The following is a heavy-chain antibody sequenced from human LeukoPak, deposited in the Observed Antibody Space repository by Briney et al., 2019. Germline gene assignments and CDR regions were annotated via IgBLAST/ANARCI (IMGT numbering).Heavy chain of an antibody. J-gene: IGHJ3*02. V-gene: IGHV3-48*01. Sequence: GGSLRLSCAASGFTFSSYSMNWVRQAPGKGPEWVSYISSSSRTIYYADSVKGRFTISRDNAKNSLYLQMNSLRAEDTAVYYCAGGLIHIKGALDIWGQGTMVTVSS. CDR1: GFTFSSYS. CDR2: ISSSSRTI. D-gene: IGHD2-21*01. CDR3: AGGLIHIKGALDI.